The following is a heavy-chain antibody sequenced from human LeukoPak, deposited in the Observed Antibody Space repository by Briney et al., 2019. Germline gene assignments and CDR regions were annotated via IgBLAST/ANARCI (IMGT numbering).Heavy chain of an antibody. Sequence: SETLSPTCAVYGGSFSGYYWSWIRQPPGKGLEWIGEINHSGSTNYNPSLKSRVTISVDTSKNQFSLKLSSVTAADTAVYYCARGWGRRRSSSYYMDVWGKGTTVTVSS. J-gene: IGHJ6*03. CDR1: GGSFSGYY. CDR3: ARGWGRRRSSSYYMDV. CDR2: INHSGST. V-gene: IGHV4-34*01. D-gene: IGHD6-6*01.